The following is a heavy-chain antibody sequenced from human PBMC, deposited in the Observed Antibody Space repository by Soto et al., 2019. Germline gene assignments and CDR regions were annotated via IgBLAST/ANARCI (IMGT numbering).Heavy chain of an antibody. Sequence: QVQLQESGPGLVKPSQTLSLTRTVSGGSISSGGYYWSWTRQHPGNVQEWIGYIYNSGRNYYNPSRKSRNTMSVDTSKNHFSLKLSSVTAADTAVYYCARFEYYDDSSGYPKSKAAWFDPWGQGTLVTVSS. V-gene: IGHV4-31*03. J-gene: IGHJ5*02. CDR3: ARFEYYDDSSGYPKSKAAWFDP. D-gene: IGHD3-22*01. CDR1: GGSISSGGYY. CDR2: IYNSGRN.